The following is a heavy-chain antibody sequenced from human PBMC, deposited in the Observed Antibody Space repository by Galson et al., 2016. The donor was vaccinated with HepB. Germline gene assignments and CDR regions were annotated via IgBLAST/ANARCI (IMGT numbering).Heavy chain of an antibody. V-gene: IGHV1-69*13. Sequence: SVKVSCKASGGTFSSYTISWVRQAPGQGLEWMGGIVPIFGTGNYARKFQGRVTITADESTSTAYMELSSLRSDDTAVYYCATSREGFGETEPAYWGQGKLVTVSS. CDR3: ATSREGFGETEPAY. CDR1: GGTFSSYT. CDR2: IVPIFGTG. J-gene: IGHJ4*02. D-gene: IGHD3-10*01.